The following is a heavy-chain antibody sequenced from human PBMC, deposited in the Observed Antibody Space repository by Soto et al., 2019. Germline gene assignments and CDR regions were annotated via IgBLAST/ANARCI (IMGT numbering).Heavy chain of an antibody. Sequence: PGGSLRLSCVASGFTFSSYSMSWVRQAPGKGLEWVSGFRAGGDDGTTYYADSVKGRFTISRDNSKNTLFLQMNSLRAEDTAIYYCAKKDNSGSDSQFFAYFGQGTLVIGSS. D-gene: IGHD3-10*01. CDR1: GFTFSSYS. V-gene: IGHV3-23*01. CDR3: AKKDNSGSDSQFFAY. J-gene: IGHJ4*02. CDR2: FRAGGDDGTT.